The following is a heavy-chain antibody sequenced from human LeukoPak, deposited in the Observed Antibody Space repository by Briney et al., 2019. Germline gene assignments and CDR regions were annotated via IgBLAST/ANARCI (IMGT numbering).Heavy chain of an antibody. Sequence: GESLKISCKHSEYSFPNYCIGWVRQMPGKGLEWMGIIYPDDSDTRYSPSFQGQVTISADKSISTAYLQWSSLKASDTAMYYCARHSFLYYYYYMDVWGKGTTVTISS. V-gene: IGHV5-51*01. D-gene: IGHD2-15*01. CDR2: IYPDDSDT. CDR3: ARHSFLYYYYYMDV. J-gene: IGHJ6*03. CDR1: EYSFPNYC.